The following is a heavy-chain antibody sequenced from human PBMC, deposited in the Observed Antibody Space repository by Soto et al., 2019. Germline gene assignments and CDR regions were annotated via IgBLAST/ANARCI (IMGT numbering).Heavy chain of an antibody. V-gene: IGHV3-30-3*01. CDR1: GFTFSSYA. Sequence: PGGSLRLSCAASGFTFSSYAMHWVRQAPGKGLEWVAVISYDGSNKYYADSVKGRFTISRDNSKNTLYLQMNSLRAEDTAVYYCARGGRRGSYGTDYWGQGTLVTVSS. J-gene: IGHJ4*02. D-gene: IGHD1-26*01. CDR2: ISYDGSNK. CDR3: ARGGRRGSYGTDY.